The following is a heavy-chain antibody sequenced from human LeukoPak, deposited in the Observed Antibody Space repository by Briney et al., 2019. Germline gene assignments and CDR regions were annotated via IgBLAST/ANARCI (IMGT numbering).Heavy chain of an antibody. CDR3: AKARSINWKEGAFDI. Sequence: AGSLRLSCAASGFTFSSYAMSWLRQAPGKGLEWVSAISGSGGSTYYADSVKGRFTISRDNSKTTLYLQMNSLRAEDTAVYYCAKARSINWKEGAFDIWGQGTMVTVSS. CDR2: ISGSGGST. J-gene: IGHJ3*02. D-gene: IGHD1-20*01. CDR1: GFTFSSYA. V-gene: IGHV3-23*01.